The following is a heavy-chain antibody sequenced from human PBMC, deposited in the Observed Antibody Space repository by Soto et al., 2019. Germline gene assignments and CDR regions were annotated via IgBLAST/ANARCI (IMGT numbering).Heavy chain of an antibody. J-gene: IGHJ6*02. V-gene: IGHV4-59*01. D-gene: IGHD3-9*01. CDR3: ARGPYYDILTGYYRDYYYGMDV. CDR2: IYYSGST. CDR1: CGSISSYC. Sequence: LSLTCTVSCGSISSYCWSWIRQPPGKGLEWIGYIYYSGSTNYNPSLKSRVTISVDTSKNQFSLKLSSVTAADTAVYYCARGPYYDILTGYYRDYYYGMDVWGQGTTVTVSS.